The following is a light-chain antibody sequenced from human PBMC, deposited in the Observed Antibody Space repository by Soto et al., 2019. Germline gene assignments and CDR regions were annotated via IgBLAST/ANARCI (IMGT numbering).Light chain of an antibody. J-gene: IGLJ1*01. V-gene: IGLV2-11*01. Sequence: ALTQPRSVSGSPGQSVTISCTGTSSDIGNYNYVSWYQQYPGKAPKLIIYDVSKRPSGIPDRFFGSKFGNTASLTISGLQAEDEADYYCCSYAGSFIFVFGTGTKVTVL. CDR2: DVS. CDR1: SSDIGNYNY. CDR3: CSYAGSFIFV.